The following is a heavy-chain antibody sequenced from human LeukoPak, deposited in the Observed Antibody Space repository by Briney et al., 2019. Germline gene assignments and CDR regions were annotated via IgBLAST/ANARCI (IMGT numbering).Heavy chain of an antibody. V-gene: IGHV1-2*02. CDR2: INPNSGGT. Sequence: GASVKVSCKASGYTFTGYYMHWVRQAPGQGLEWMGWINPNSGGTNYAQKFQGRVTMTRDTSISTAYMELSRLRSDDTAVYYCARGPVVVPAALLGLWFDPWGQGTLVTVSS. D-gene: IGHD2-2*02. CDR1: GYTFTGYY. J-gene: IGHJ5*02. CDR3: ARGPVVVPAALLGLWFDP.